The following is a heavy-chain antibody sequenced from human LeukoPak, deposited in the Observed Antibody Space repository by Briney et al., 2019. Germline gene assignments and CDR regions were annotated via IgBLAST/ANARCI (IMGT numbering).Heavy chain of an antibody. CDR2: IYPGDSDT. J-gene: IGHJ6*02. CDR3: ARVPLWFGELYGMDV. Sequence: GESLKISCKGSGYSFTSCWIGWVRQMPGKGLEWMGIIYPGDSDTRYSPSFQGQVTISADKSISTAYLQWSSLKASDTAMYYCARVPLWFGELYGMDVWGQGTTVTVSS. D-gene: IGHD3-10*01. V-gene: IGHV5-51*01. CDR1: GYSFTSCW.